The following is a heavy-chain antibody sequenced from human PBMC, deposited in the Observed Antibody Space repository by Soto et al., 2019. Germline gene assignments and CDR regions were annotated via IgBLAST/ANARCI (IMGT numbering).Heavy chain of an antibody. D-gene: IGHD3-10*01. CDR2: ISGSGGNT. CDR1: GFTFRNNA. Sequence: GGSLRLSCAASGFTFRNNAMNWVRQARGGGLEWVSTISGSGGNTIYADSVKGRFTISRDNAKDTLFLQMSGLRAEDKAVYFCPKARLNDGRGFDYWGQGTLVTVSS. J-gene: IGHJ4*02. V-gene: IGHV3-23*01. CDR3: PKARLNDGRGFDY.